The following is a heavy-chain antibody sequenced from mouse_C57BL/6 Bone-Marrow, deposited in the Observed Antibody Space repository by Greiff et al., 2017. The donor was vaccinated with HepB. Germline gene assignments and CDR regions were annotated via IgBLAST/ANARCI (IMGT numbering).Heavy chain of an antibody. CDR2: IDPETGGT. J-gene: IGHJ3*01. CDR1: GYTFTDYE. CDR3: TRQSYYSNYEGFAY. Sequence: VQLQQSGAELVRPGASVTLSCKASGYTFTDYEMHWVKQTPVHGLEWIGAIDPETGGTAYNQKFKGKAILTADKSSSTAYMELRSLTSEDSAVYYCTRQSYYSNYEGFAYWGQGTLVTVSA. D-gene: IGHD2-5*01. V-gene: IGHV1-15*01.